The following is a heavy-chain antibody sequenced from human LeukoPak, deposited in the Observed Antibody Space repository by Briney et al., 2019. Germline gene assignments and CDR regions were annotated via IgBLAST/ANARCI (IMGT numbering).Heavy chain of an antibody. V-gene: IGHV1-46*01. J-gene: IGHJ4*02. CDR2: INPSGGST. CDR1: GYTFTSYY. D-gene: IGHD2-2*02. Sequence: ASVKVSCKASGYTFTSYYMHWVRQAPGQGLEWMGIINPSGGSTSYAQKFQGRVTMTRDTSTSTVYMELSSLRSDDTAVYYCARDFGYCSGTSCYKAAGRDYWGQGTLVTVSS. CDR3: ARDFGYCSGTSCYKAAGRDY.